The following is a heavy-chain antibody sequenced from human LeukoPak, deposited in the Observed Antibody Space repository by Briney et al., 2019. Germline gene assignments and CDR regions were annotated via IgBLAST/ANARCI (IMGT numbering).Heavy chain of an antibody. Sequence: QPGGSLRLSCAASGFTFSSYEMNWVRQAPGKGLEWVSGISASGGSTYYADSVKGRFTISRDNSKNTLYLQMNSLRVEDTAVYYCAKIVASTNTGYWGQGTLVTVSS. D-gene: IGHD2-15*01. CDR3: AKIVASTNTGY. V-gene: IGHV3-23*01. CDR2: ISASGGST. CDR1: GFTFSSYE. J-gene: IGHJ4*02.